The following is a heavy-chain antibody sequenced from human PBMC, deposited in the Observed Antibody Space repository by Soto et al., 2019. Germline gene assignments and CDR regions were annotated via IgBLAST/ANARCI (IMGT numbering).Heavy chain of an antibody. V-gene: IGHV4-59*01. CDR2: IFCSGST. D-gene: IGHD1-26*01. J-gene: IGHJ4*02. Sequence: SETLSLTCTVSGESINTYTWTWIRQPPGKGLEWIGYIFCSGSTNYNPSLQSRLTMSVDTSKNLFSLKLNSVTAADTAVYYCARGDQELDYWGQGTLVTVSS. CDR3: ARGDQELDY. CDR1: GESINTYT.